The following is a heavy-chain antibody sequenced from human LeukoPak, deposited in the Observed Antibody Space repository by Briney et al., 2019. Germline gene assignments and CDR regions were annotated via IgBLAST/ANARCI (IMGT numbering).Heavy chain of an antibody. CDR2: IYYSGST. CDR1: GGSISTSSYY. J-gene: IGHJ4*02. Sequence: SETLSLTCTVSGGSISTSSYYWGWIRQPPGKGLEWIGSIYYSGSTYYNPSLKSRVTISVDRSKNQFSLRLSSVTAADTAMYFCARRQGAGAPYFDLWGQGTLVTVSS. D-gene: IGHD1-26*01. CDR3: ARRQGAGAPYFDL. V-gene: IGHV4-39*01.